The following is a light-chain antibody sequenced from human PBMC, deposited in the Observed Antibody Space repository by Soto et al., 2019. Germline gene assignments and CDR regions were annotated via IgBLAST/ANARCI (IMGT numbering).Light chain of an antibody. V-gene: IGKV1-9*01. CDR1: QGISSY. CDR2: AAS. J-gene: IGKJ4*01. CDR3: QQLNTYPFT. Sequence: DIQLTQSPSFLSASVGDRVTITCRASQGISSYLACYQQKQGKAPKLLIYAASTLQSGVPSRFSGSESGTEFTLTISSLQPEDFATYYCQQLNTYPFTFGGGTKVEIK.